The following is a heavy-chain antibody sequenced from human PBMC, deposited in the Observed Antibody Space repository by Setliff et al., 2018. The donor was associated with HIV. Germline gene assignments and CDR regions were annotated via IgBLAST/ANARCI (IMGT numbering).Heavy chain of an antibody. J-gene: IGHJ3*01. CDR1: GGSISRGSYY. V-gene: IGHV4-61*02. CDR2: IYTNGNT. D-gene: IGHD3-22*01. Sequence: SETLSLTCTVSGGSISRGSYYWSWIRQPAGKGLEWIGRIYTNGNTNYNPSLKSRVTMSVDTSKNQLSLKLRSVTAADTAVYYCARARITMTGGRLEPYAFDRWGQGTKVTVSS. CDR3: ARARITMTGGRLEPYAFDR.